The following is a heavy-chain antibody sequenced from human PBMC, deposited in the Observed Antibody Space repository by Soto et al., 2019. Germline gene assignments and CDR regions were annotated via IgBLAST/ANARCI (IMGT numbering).Heavy chain of an antibody. Sequence: GGSLRLSCVASGFSLANYPMNWFRQTPGKGLEWISYSSPRGDTIYYADSVEGRFTISRDNARNSLSLHMSSLRDEDSALYYCAKGPHTNVGWPYYFESWGQGVPVTVSS. V-gene: IGHV3-48*02. D-gene: IGHD6-19*01. CDR1: GFSLANYP. CDR2: SSPRGDTI. J-gene: IGHJ4*02. CDR3: AKGPHTNVGWPYYFES.